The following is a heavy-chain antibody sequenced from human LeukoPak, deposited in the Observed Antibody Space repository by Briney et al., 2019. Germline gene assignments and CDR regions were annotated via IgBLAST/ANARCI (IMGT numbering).Heavy chain of an antibody. CDR2: IYYSGST. D-gene: IGHD6-13*01. J-gene: IGHJ3*02. CDR3: ATVSSWLAFDI. Sequence: PSETLSLTCTVSGGSISSGGYHWSWIRQHPGKGLEWIGYIYYSGSTYYNPSLKSRVTISVDTSKNQFSLKLSSVTAADTAVYYCATVSSWLAFDIWGQGTMVTVSS. V-gene: IGHV4-31*03. CDR1: GGSISSGGYH.